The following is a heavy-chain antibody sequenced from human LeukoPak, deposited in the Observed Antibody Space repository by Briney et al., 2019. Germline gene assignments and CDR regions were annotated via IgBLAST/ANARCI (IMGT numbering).Heavy chain of an antibody. V-gene: IGHV4-39*07. J-gene: IGHJ3*02. CDR3: ARSPRRRRSTVVTPRALDAFDI. CDR1: GGSISSSSYY. Sequence: PSETLSLTCTVSGGSISSSSYYWGWIRQPPGKGLEWIGSIYYSGSTNYNPSLKSRVTISVDTSKNQFSLKLSSVTAADTAVYYCARSPRRRRSTVVTPRALDAFDIWGQGTMVTVSS. D-gene: IGHD4-23*01. CDR2: IYYSGST.